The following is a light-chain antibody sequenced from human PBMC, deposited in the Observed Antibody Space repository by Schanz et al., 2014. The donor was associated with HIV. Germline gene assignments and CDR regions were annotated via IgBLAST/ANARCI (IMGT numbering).Light chain of an antibody. Sequence: IQMTQSPSTVSTSVGDRVTITCRASQTIGRLLAWYQQKPGRAPKLLIYQASILETGVPSRFSGSGSGTSFTITITSLQPDDFATYYCQQYNNYPYIFGQGTKLEI. CDR3: QQYNNYPYI. CDR2: QAS. V-gene: IGKV1-5*03. CDR1: QTIGRL. J-gene: IGKJ2*01.